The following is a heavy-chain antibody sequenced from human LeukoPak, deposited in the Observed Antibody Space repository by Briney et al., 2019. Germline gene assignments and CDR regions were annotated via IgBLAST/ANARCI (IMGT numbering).Heavy chain of an antibody. J-gene: IGHJ4*02. CDR1: GGSISSGGYS. D-gene: IGHD6-19*01. CDR2: IYRSGST. CDR3: ARGPYSSGWSQRQNYYFDY. Sequence: PSQTLSLTCAVSGGSISSGGYSWSWIRQPPGKGLEWIGYIYRSGSTYYNPSLKSRVTISVDTSKNQFSLKLSSVTAADTAVYYCARGPYSSGWSQRQNYYFDYWGQGTLVTVSS. V-gene: IGHV4-30-2*01.